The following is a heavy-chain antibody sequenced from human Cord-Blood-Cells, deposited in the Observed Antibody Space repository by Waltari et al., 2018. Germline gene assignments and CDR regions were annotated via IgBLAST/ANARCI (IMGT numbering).Heavy chain of an antibody. D-gene: IGHD1-20*01. CDR1: GGSISSSSYS. V-gene: IGHV4-39*01. J-gene: IGHJ3*02. CDR2: IYYSGST. Sequence: QLQLQESGPGLVKPSETLSLTCTVSGGSISSSSYSWGWIRQPPGKGLEWIGSIYYSGSTYYNPSLKSRVTISVDTSKNQFSLKLSSVTAADTAVYYCARHGLTGDAFDIWGQGTMVTISS. CDR3: ARHGLTGDAFDI.